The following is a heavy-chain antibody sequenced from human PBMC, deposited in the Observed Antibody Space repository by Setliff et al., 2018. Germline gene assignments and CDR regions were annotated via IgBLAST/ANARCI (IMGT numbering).Heavy chain of an antibody. D-gene: IGHD6-19*01. V-gene: IGHV4-39*01. CDR2: IYYSGST. CDR1: GGSISSGNYY. Sequence: SETLSLTCRVSGGSISSGNYYWGLIRQPPGKGLEWVATIYYSGSTYSNPSLKSRLIISMDTSKNHFSLKLSSVTAADTAVYYCVRQPRTYVAAGPPFEYWGQGTLVTVSS. J-gene: IGHJ4*02. CDR3: VRQPRTYVAAGPPFEY.